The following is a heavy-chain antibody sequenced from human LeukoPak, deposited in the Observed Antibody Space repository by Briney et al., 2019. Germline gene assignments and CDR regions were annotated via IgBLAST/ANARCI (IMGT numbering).Heavy chain of an antibody. CDR3: ARILRFDY. D-gene: IGHD1-26*01. J-gene: IGHJ4*02. CDR1: GFTFSSYA. V-gene: IGHV3-7*01. CDR2: IKQDGSEK. Sequence: GGSLRLSCAASGFTFSSYAMSWVRQAPGKGLEWVANIKQDGSEKYYVDSVKGRFTISRDNAKNSLYLQMNSLRDEDTAVYYCARILRFDYWGQGTLVTVSS.